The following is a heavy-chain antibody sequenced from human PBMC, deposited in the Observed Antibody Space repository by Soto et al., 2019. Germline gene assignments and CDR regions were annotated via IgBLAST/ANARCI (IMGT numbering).Heavy chain of an antibody. V-gene: IGHV3-30-3*01. D-gene: IGHD2-2*01. CDR3: ASLPDIVVVPAAMLDYYGMDV. Sequence: GGSLRLSCAASGFTFSSYAMHWVLQAPGKGLEWVAVISYDGSNKYYADSVKGRFTISRDNSKNTLYLQMNSLRAEDTAVYYCASLPDIVVVPAAMLDYYGMDVWGQGTTVTVSS. J-gene: IGHJ6*02. CDR1: GFTFSSYA. CDR2: ISYDGSNK.